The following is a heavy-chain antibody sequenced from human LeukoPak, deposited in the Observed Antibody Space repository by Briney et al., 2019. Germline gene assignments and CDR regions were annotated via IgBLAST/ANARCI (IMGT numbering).Heavy chain of an antibody. CDR3: ARGRGGAFDI. Sequence: ASVKVSCKASGGTFSSYAISWVRQAPGQGLEWMGGIIPIFGTANYAQKFQGRVTITTDESTSTAYMELSSLRSDDTAVYYCARGRGGAFDIWGQGTMVTVSS. D-gene: IGHD3-16*01. V-gene: IGHV1-69*05. CDR1: GGTFSSYA. CDR2: IIPIFGTA. J-gene: IGHJ3*02.